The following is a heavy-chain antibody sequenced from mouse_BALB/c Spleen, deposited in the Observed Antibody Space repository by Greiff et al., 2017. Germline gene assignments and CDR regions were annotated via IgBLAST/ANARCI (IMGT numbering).Heavy chain of an antibody. D-gene: IGHD1-1*01. J-gene: IGHJ1*01. Sequence: EVQLQQSGAELVRPWALVKLSCKASGFNIKDYYMHWVKQRPEQGLEWIGWIDPENGNTIYDPKFQGKASITADTSSNTAYLQLSSLTSEDTAVYYCARYYGSSYWYFDVWGAGTTVTVSS. V-gene: IGHV14-1*02. CDR1: GFNIKDYY. CDR3: ARYYGSSYWYFDV. CDR2: IDPENGNT.